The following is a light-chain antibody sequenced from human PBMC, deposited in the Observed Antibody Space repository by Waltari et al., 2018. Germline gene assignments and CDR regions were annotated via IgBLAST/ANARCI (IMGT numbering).Light chain of an antibody. J-gene: IGLJ1*01. Sequence: SYELTQPPSVSVSPGQTASITCPGDKLGDNYACWYQQKPGQAPVLVIYQDSKRPSGIPERFSGSNSGNTATLTISGTQAMDEADYYCQAWDSSTPYVFGTGTKVTVL. CDR1: KLGDNY. CDR3: QAWDSSTPYV. CDR2: QDS. V-gene: IGLV3-1*01.